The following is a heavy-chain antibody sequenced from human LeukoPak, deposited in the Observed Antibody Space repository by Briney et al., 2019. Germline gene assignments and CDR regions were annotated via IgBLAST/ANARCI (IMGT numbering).Heavy chain of an antibody. V-gene: IGHV3-20*04. CDR1: GFTFDDYG. J-gene: IGHJ4*02. CDR2: INWNGGST. Sequence: GGSLRLSCAASGFTFDDYGMSWVRQAPGKGLEWVSGINWNGGSTGYADSVKGRFTISRDNAKNSLYLQMNSLRAEDTALYYCARGGSSSWYPPLDYWGQGALVTVSS. CDR3: ARGGSSSWYPPLDY. D-gene: IGHD6-13*01.